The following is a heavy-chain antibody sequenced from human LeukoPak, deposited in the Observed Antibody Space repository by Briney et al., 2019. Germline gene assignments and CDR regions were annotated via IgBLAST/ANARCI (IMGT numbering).Heavy chain of an antibody. CDR2: ISGSGGYT. V-gene: IGHV3-23*01. CDR1: GFTFSSYA. J-gene: IGHJ3*02. D-gene: IGHD3-22*01. CDR3: AKDHYYDSSGYYEGDAFDI. Sequence: GGSLRLSCAASGFTFSSYAMNWVRQAPGKGLEWVSAISGSGGYTYYADSGKGRLTISRDNSKNTLYLQMNSLRAEDTAVYYCAKDHYYDSSGYYEGDAFDIWGQGTMVTVSS.